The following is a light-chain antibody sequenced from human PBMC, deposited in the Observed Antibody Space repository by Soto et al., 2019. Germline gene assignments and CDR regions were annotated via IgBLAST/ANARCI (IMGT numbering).Light chain of an antibody. CDR2: AAS. J-gene: IGKJ2*01. CDR3: KQLNDRRFS. CDR1: QGNNSF. Sequence: IQLTQSPSSLSASVGDRVTISCRASQGNNSFVAWYQQKSGKAPKLLIYAASTLQSGVPSRFSGSGSGTDFTLTISSLQPEDFATYYCKQLNDRRFSFGQGTKLDIK. V-gene: IGKV1-9*01.